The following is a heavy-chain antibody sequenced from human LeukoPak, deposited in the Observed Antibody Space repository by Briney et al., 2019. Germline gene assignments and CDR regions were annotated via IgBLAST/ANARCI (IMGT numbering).Heavy chain of an antibody. Sequence: GGSLRLSCAASGFTFSSYEMNWVRQAPGKGLEWVSYISSSGSTIYYADSVKGRFTISRDNAKNSLYLQMNSLRAEDTAVYYCARLFIVGVFDYWGQGTLVTVSS. D-gene: IGHD3-10*01. CDR2: ISSSGSTI. CDR1: GFTFSSYE. CDR3: ARLFIVGVFDY. J-gene: IGHJ4*02. V-gene: IGHV3-48*03.